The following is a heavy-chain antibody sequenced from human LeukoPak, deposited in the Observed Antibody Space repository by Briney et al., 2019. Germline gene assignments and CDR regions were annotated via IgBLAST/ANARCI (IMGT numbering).Heavy chain of an antibody. V-gene: IGHV3-48*01. CDR3: VRQFAS. CDR2: VSGSGSTV. J-gene: IGHJ4*02. CDR1: GFTFSDHI. Sequence: GGSLRLSCAASGFTFSDHIMNWVRQLPGKRLEWVAYVSGSGSTVYYADSVKGRFTISKDNGKSSLYLQMNSLRVEDTALYYCVRQFASWGQGTLVTVSS.